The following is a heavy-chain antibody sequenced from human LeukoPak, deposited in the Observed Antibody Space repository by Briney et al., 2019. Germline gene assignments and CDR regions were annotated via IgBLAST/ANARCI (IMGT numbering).Heavy chain of an antibody. CDR3: ATAPDGSYYYGLDV. D-gene: IGHD3-10*01. Sequence: PGGSLRLSCAASGFTFRTYSLNWVRQAPGKGLEWVSSISSSSSSIYYADSVKGRFTISRGNAKNSLYLQMNSLRAEDTAVYYCATAPDGSYYYGLDVWGQGTTVTVSS. CDR2: ISSSSSSI. CDR1: GFTFRTYS. V-gene: IGHV3-21*01. J-gene: IGHJ6*02.